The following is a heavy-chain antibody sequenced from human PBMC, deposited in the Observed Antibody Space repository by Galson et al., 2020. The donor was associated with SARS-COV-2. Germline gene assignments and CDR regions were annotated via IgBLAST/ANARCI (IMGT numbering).Heavy chain of an antibody. Sequence: GESLKISCAASGFTVSSYGMHWVRQAPGKGLERVAVIWYDGSNKYYADSVKGRFTISRDNSKNTLYLQMNSLRAEDTAVYYCARGSDYYDSSGYYTCFDYWGQGTLVTVSS. J-gene: IGHJ4*02. D-gene: IGHD3-22*01. CDR1: GFTVSSYG. CDR2: IWYDGSNK. V-gene: IGHV3-33*01. CDR3: ARGSDYYDSSGYYTCFDY.